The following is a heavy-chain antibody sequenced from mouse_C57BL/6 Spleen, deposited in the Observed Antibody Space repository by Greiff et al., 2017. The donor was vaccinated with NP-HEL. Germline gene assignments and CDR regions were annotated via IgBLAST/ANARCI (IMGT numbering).Heavy chain of an antibody. CDR2: IYPGDGDT. CDR1: GYAFSSSW. Sequence: QVQLQQSGPELVKPGASVKISCKASGYAFSSSWMNWVKQRPGKGLEWIGRIYPGDGDTNYNGKFKGKATLTADKSSSTAYMQLSSRTSEDSAVYFCARGDYNFDYWGQGTTLTVSS. V-gene: IGHV1-82*01. J-gene: IGHJ2*01. CDR3: ARGDYNFDY. D-gene: IGHD2-4*01.